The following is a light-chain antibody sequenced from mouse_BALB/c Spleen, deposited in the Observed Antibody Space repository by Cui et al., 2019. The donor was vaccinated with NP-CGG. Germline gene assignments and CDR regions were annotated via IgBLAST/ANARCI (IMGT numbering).Light chain of an antibody. CDR1: TGAVTSNNY. J-gene: IGLJ1*01. Sequence: QAVVPQESALTTSPGEIVTLTCRSSTGAVTSNNYANWVQEKPDHLFTGLIGGTNNRAPGVPARFSGSLIGDKAALTITGAQTEDEAIYFCALWYSNHWVFGGGTKLTVL. CDR2: GTN. V-gene: IGLV1*01. CDR3: ALWYSNHWV.